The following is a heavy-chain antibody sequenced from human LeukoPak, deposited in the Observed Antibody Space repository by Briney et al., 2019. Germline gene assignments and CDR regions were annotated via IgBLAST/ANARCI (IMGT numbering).Heavy chain of an antibody. J-gene: IGHJ4*02. CDR1: GFTFSSYA. D-gene: IGHD3-3*01. CDR3: AKDARFYDGDFGHYYFDY. V-gene: IGHV3-23*01. CDR2: ISGSGGST. Sequence: PGGSLRLSCAASGFTFSSYAMSWVRQAPGKGLEWVSAISGSGGSTYYADSVKGRFTSSRDNSKNTLYLQMNSLRAEDTAVYYCAKDARFYDGDFGHYYFDYWGQGTLVTVSS.